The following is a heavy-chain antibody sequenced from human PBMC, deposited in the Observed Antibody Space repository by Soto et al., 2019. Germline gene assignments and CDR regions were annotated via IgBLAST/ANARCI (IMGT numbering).Heavy chain of an antibody. D-gene: IGHD4-17*01. Sequence: SETLSLTCTVSGGSIISGDYYWSWIRQPPGKGLEWIGYIYYSGDTSYNPSLKSRVTISIDTSKNQFSLKLSSVTAADTAVYYCASKGFDNGEERFVPWGQGTPGTVSS. CDR1: GGSIISGDYY. V-gene: IGHV4-30-4*08. CDR3: ASKGFDNGEERFVP. J-gene: IGHJ5*02. CDR2: IYYSGDT.